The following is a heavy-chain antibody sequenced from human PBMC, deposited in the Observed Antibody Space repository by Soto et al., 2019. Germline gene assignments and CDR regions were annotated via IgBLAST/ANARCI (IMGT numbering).Heavy chain of an antibody. CDR1: GFTCSRDA. V-gene: IGHV3-30-3*01. D-gene: IGHD3-10*01. J-gene: IGHJ6*02. CDR2: ISYDGSNK. CDR3: AREYGGFGALRVLYYYYGMDV. Sequence: GGSLRLSCAASGFTCSRDAMHWVRQAPGKGLEWVAVISYDGSNKYYADSVKGRFTISRDNSKNTLYLQMNSLRAEDTAVYYCAREYGGFGALRVLYYYYGMDVWGQGTTVTVSS.